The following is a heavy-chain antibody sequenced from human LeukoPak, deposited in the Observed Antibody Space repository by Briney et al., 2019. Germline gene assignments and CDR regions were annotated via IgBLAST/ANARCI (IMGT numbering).Heavy chain of an antibody. CDR2: IYSGGST. D-gene: IGHD3-9*01. V-gene: IGHV3-66*01. CDR1: GFTVSSNY. J-gene: IGHJ4*02. Sequence: GGSLRLSCAASGFTVSSNYMSWVRQAPGKGLEWVSVIYSGGSTYYADSVKGRFTISRDNSKNTLYLQMNSLRAEDTAVYYCAKDLYLTGYSFDYWGQGTLVTVSS. CDR3: AKDLYLTGYSFDY.